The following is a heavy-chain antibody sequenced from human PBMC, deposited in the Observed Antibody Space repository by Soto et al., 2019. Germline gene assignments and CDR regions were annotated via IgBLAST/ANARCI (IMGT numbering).Heavy chain of an antibody. V-gene: IGHV3-15*07. D-gene: IGHD1-1*01. CDR2: IKSKTDGGTT. CDR1: GFTFSNAW. CDR3: TTDSIRDGYIWTNGANDY. J-gene: IGHJ4*02. Sequence: GSLRLSCAASGFTFSNAWMNWVRQAPGKGLEWVGRIKSKTDGGTTDYAAPVKGRFTISRDDSKNTLYLQMNSLKTEDTAVYYCTTDSIRDGYIWTNGANDYWGQGTLVTVSS.